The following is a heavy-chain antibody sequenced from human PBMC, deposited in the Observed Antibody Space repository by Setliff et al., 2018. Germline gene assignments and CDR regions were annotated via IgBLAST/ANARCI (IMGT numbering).Heavy chain of an antibody. CDR1: GYTFTSYA. CDR3: ARGSPQYNDDSSGPIDY. Sequence: ASVKVSCKASGYTFTSYAMHWVRQAPGQRLEWMGWINAGNGNTKYSQKFQGRVTITRDTSASTAYMELSSLRSEDTAVYYCARGSPQYNDDSSGPIDYWGQGTLVTVSS. CDR2: INAGNGNT. V-gene: IGHV1-3*01. J-gene: IGHJ4*02. D-gene: IGHD3-22*01.